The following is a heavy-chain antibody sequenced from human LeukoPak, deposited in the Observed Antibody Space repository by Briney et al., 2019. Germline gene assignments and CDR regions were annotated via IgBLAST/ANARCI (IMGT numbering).Heavy chain of an antibody. CDR1: GGSISSYY. V-gene: IGHV4-59*01. D-gene: IGHD5-24*01. Sequence: SETLSLTCTVSGGSISSYYWSWIRQPPGKGLEWIGYIYYSGSTNYNPSLKSRVTISVDTSKNQFSLKLSSVTAADTAVYYCASIPTPLAGMATTFPDYWGQGTLVTVSS. CDR3: ASIPTPLAGMATTFPDY. J-gene: IGHJ4*02. CDR2: IYYSGST.